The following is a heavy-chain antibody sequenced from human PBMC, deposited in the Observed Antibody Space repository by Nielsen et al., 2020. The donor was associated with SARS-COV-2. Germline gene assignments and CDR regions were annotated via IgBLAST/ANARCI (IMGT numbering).Heavy chain of an antibody. Sequence: SETLSLTCTVSGGSISSSSFYWGWIRQSPGKGLEWIGCIFYNGNTYYNPPLKSRVTISVDTSKNQFSLNLSSVTAADTAVYYCARGPHDYGDYWLGYWGQGTLVTVSS. CDR1: GGSISSSSFY. CDR3: ARGPHDYGDYWLGY. V-gene: IGHV4-39*07. J-gene: IGHJ4*02. D-gene: IGHD4-17*01. CDR2: IFYNGNT.